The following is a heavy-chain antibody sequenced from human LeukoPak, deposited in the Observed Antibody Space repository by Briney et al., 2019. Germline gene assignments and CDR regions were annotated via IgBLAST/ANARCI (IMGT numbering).Heavy chain of an antibody. J-gene: IGHJ4*02. D-gene: IGHD3-22*01. CDR3: ANTGIVLIRGY. CDR2: ISGSGGST. Sequence: GGSLRLSCAASGFTFSSYAMSWVRQAPGKGREWVSAISGSGGSTYYADSVKGRFTISRDNSKNTLYLQMNSLRAEDTAVYYCANTGIVLIRGYWGQGTLVTVSS. V-gene: IGHV3-23*01. CDR1: GFTFSSYA.